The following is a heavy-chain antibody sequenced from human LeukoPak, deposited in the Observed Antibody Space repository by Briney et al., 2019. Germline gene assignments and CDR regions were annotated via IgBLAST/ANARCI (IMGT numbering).Heavy chain of an antibody. V-gene: IGHV1-69*05. J-gene: IGHJ3*02. CDR3: ARHTRHSYDSSGDAFDI. D-gene: IGHD3-22*01. Sequence: SVKVSCTASGGTFSSYAISWVRQAPGQGLEWMGGIIPIFGTANYAQKFQGRVTITTDESTSTAYMELSSLRSEDTAVYYCARHTRHSYDSSGDAFDIWGQGTMVTVSS. CDR1: GGTFSSYA. CDR2: IIPIFGTA.